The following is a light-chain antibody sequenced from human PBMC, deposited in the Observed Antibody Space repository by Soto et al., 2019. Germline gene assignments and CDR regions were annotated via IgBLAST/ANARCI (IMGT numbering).Light chain of an antibody. CDR3: SSYSGINNYV. J-gene: IGLJ1*01. CDR1: SRDVGPYKY. CDR2: EVT. V-gene: IGLV2-8*01. Sequence: ALAQPPSASGSLGQSVTISCTGTSRDVGPYKYVSWYQQYPGKAPKLIIYEVTKRPSGVPDRFSGSKSGNTASLTVSGLQADDEADYYCSSYSGINNYVFGTGTKVTVL.